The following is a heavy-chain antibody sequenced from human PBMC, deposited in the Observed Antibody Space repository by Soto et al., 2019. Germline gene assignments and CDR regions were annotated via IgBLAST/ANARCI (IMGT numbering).Heavy chain of an antibody. D-gene: IGHD3-3*01. J-gene: IGHJ6*01. CDR3: ARDWRGSLLYANRFMDA. CDR2: IWYDGSNK. V-gene: IGHV3-33*01. Sequence: GGSLRLSCPLSGFTLSSYGMHWVRQAPGKGREWVAVIWYDGSNKYYADSVKGRFTISRDNSKNTLYLQMNSLRAEDTAVYYCARDWRGSLLYANRFMDAWGQGTTVNGSS. CDR1: GFTLSSYG.